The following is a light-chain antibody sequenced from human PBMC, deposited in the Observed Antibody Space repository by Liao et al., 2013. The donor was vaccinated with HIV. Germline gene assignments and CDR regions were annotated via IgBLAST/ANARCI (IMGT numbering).Light chain of an antibody. CDR2: KDT. V-gene: IGLV3-25*03. J-gene: IGLJ3*02. Sequence: SYELTQPPSVSVSPGQTATITCSGNALPRQYASWFLQKAGQAPVVVIYKDTDRPSGIAERFSGSTSGTTATLTISGVQAEDEGDYYCQSADTSGTDWVFGGGTKLTVL. CDR1: ALPRQY. CDR3: QSADTSGTDWV.